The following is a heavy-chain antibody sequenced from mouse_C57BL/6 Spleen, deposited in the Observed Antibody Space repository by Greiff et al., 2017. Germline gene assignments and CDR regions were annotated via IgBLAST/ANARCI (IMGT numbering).Heavy chain of an antibody. CDR2: ISGGGGNT. V-gene: IGHV5-9*01. D-gene: IGHD6-2*01. J-gene: IGHJ2*01. CDR3: ARHVSGYFDY. CDR1: GFTFSSYT. Sequence: EVMLVESGGGLVKPGGSLKLSCAASGFTFSSYTMSWVRQTPEKRLEWVATISGGGGNTYYPDSVKGRFTISRDNAKNTLYLQMSSLRSEDTALYYCARHVSGYFDYWGQGTTLTVSS.